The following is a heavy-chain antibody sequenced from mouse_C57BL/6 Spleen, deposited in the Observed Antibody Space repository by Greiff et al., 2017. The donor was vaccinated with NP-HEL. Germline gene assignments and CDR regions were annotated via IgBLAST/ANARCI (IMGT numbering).Heavy chain of an antibody. D-gene: IGHD1-1*01. CDR3: ARPNYYGSSSGYAMDY. J-gene: IGHJ4*01. V-gene: IGHV5-17*01. Sequence: EVQGVESGGGLVKPGGSLKLSCAASGFTFSDYGMHWVRQAPEKGLEWVAYISSGSSTIYYADTVKGRFTISRDNAKNTLFLQMTSLRSEDTAMYYCARPNYYGSSSGYAMDYWGQGTSVTVSS. CDR1: GFTFSDYG. CDR2: ISSGSSTI.